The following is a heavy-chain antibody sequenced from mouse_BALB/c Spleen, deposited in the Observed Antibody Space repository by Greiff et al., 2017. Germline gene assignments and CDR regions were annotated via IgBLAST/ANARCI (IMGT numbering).Heavy chain of an antibody. V-gene: IGHV2-9*02. J-gene: IGHJ2*01. Sequence: VNLVESGPGLVAPSQSLSITCTVSGFSLTSYGVHWVRQPPGKGLEWLGVIWAGGSTNYNSALMSRLSISKDNSKSQVFLKMNSLQTDDTAMYYCAREGEYGNYDYWGQGTTLTVSS. CDR3: AREGEYGNYDY. CDR1: GFSLTSYG. CDR2: IWAGGST. D-gene: IGHD2-10*02.